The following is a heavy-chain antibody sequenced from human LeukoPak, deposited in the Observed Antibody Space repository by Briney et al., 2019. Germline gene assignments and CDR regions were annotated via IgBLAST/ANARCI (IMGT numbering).Heavy chain of an antibody. J-gene: IGHJ3*02. CDR1: GYTFTSYG. Sequence: ASVKVSCKASGYTFTSYGISWVRQAPGQGLEWMGWISTYNGDTNYAQKLQGRVTMTRDTSTSTVYMELSSLRSEDTAVYYCASPRGARGSDAFDIWGQGTMVTVSS. D-gene: IGHD3-10*01. V-gene: IGHV1-18*01. CDR3: ASPRGARGSDAFDI. CDR2: ISTYNGDT.